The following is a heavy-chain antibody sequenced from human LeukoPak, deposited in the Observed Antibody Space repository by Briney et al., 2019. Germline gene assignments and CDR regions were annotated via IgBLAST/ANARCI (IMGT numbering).Heavy chain of an antibody. CDR3: ARDGVLLWFGEFTNWFDP. Sequence: GASVKVSCKASGYTFTGYYMHWVRQAPGQGLEWMGWINPNSGGTNYAQKFQGRVTMTRDTSISTAYMELSRLRSDDTAVYYCARDGVLLWFGEFTNWFDPWGQGTLVTVSS. CDR1: GYTFTGYY. J-gene: IGHJ5*02. CDR2: INPNSGGT. V-gene: IGHV1-2*02. D-gene: IGHD3-10*01.